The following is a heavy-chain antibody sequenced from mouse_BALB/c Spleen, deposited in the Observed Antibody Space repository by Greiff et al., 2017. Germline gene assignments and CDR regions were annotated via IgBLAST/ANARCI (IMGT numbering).Heavy chain of an antibody. CDR3: ARGDYDYDEYYFDY. J-gene: IGHJ2*01. CDR2: ISSGGSYT. CDR1: GFTFSSYG. V-gene: IGHV5-6*01. Sequence: EVQLVESGGDLVKPGGSLKLSCAASGFTFSSYGMSWVRQTPDKRLEWVATISSGGSYTYYPDSVKGRFTISRDNAKNTLYLQMSSLKSEDTAMYYCARGDYDYDEYYFDYWGQGTTLTVSS. D-gene: IGHD2-4*01.